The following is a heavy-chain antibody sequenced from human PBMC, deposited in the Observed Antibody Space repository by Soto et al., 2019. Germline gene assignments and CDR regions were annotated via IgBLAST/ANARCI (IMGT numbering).Heavy chain of an antibody. J-gene: IGHJ4*02. CDR2: ISGGGAST. Sequence: PGGSLILSCAASGFTFSSYAMSWVRQTPGKGLEWVSAISGGGASTYYADSVKGRFTIPRDKSKNTLFLQMNSLSAEDTALYYCAKGVGSTSWYKGFDYWGQGIVVTVSS. CDR3: AKGVGSTSWYKGFDY. CDR1: GFTFSSYA. D-gene: IGHD6-13*01. V-gene: IGHV3-23*01.